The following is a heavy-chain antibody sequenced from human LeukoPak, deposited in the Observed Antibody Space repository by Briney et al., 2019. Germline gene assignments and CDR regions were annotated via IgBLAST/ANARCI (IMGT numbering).Heavy chain of an antibody. CDR3: ARQGGSPHYYYYMDV. V-gene: IGHV5-51*01. J-gene: IGHJ6*03. CDR2: IYPGDSDT. Sequence: GESLKISCKGSGYRFTSYWIGWVRQMPGKGLEWMGIIYPGDSDTRYSPSFQGQVTISADKSISTAYLQWSSLKASDTAMYYCARQGGSPHYYYYMDVWGKGTTVTVSS. D-gene: IGHD3-10*01. CDR1: GYRFTSYW.